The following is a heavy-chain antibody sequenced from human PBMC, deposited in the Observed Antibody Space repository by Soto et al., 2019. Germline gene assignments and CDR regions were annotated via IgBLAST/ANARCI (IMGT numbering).Heavy chain of an antibody. CDR2: IFHNGNT. Sequence: QVQLQESGPGLVKPSGTLSLTCAVSGGSISSSNWWSWVRQPPGKGLEWIGEIFHNGNTYSNPSLTGRVTMSVDKSKIQFSLNLNSVPAADTAVYYCASRTYAMDVWGQGTTVTVSS. V-gene: IGHV4-4*02. J-gene: IGHJ6*02. CDR1: GGSISSSNW. CDR3: ASRTYAMDV.